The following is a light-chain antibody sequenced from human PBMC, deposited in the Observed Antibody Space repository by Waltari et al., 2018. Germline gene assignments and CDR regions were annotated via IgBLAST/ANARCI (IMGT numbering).Light chain of an antibody. CDR2: GAS. Sequence: EIVFTQSPVTLSLYPGERAXLSCRASQRFGTALAWYQPKPGQAPRLLIYGASIRATGIPDRFSGSGSGTDFSLTINRLEPEDFTVYYCQHYVRLPVTFGQGTKVEMK. V-gene: IGKV3-20*01. J-gene: IGKJ1*01. CDR3: QHYVRLPVT. CDR1: QRFGTA.